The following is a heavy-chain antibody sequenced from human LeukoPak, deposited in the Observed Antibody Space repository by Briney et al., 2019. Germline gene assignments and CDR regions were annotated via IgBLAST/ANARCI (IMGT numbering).Heavy chain of an antibody. V-gene: IGHV3-23*01. CDR2: ISSTGGTA. J-gene: IGHJ6*03. CDR3: AKNGDRGAYCSGGSCYPYYYYNMDV. D-gene: IGHD2-15*01. CDR1: GFTFSSFG. Sequence: GGSLRLSCAASGFTFSSFGMSWVRQAPGKGLEWVSAISSTGGTAYYADSVKGRFTISRDNSNNTLYLQMNSLRAEDTAIYYCAKNGDRGAYCSGGSCYPYYYYNMDVWGKGTTVTISS.